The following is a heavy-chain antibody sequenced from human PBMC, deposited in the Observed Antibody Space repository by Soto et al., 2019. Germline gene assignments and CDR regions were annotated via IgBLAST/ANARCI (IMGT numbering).Heavy chain of an antibody. CDR2: INTDGSTT. V-gene: IGHV3-74*01. J-gene: IGHJ4*02. CDR3: ARGNLPTEVVPASIDY. D-gene: IGHD2-2*01. Sequence: EVQLVESGGGLVQPGGSLRLSCAGSVFTFSSYWMHWVRQTPGKGLEWVSRINTDGSTTNYADSVKGRFTISRDNAKNTLYLQMNGLRVEDTAVFYCARGNLPTEVVPASIDYWGQGTQVTVSS. CDR1: VFTFSSYW.